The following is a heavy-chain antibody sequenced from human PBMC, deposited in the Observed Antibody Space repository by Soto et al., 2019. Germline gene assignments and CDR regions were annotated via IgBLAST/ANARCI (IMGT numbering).Heavy chain of an antibody. D-gene: IGHD2-15*01. V-gene: IGHV6-1*01. CDR2: TYYRSKWYN. J-gene: IGHJ4*02. Sequence: TLSLTCALPGDTVSSNSAAWNWIMQSPSRGLEWLLRTYYRSKWYNDYAVSVKSRITINPATSKKQFSLQLNSVTPEDTAVYYCARAWVVVVPKPFDYWGQGTLVTVS. CDR1: GDTVSSNSAA. CDR3: ARAWVVVVPKPFDY.